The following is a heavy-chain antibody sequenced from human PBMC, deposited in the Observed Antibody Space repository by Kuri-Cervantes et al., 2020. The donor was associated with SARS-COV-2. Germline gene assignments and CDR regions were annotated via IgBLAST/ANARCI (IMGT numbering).Heavy chain of an antibody. CDR3: ARRRGAITGPGGYFDY. D-gene: IGHD1-1*01. J-gene: IGHJ4*02. Sequence: GSLRLSCSVSGGSISSSGHYWGWVRQPPGKGLEWIGSIYFSGSTYYTPSLQSRVTISVDTSKKQFSLKLRSVTAADTAIYYCARRRGAITGPGGYFDYWSQGALVTVSS. CDR1: GGSISSSGHY. CDR2: IYFSGST. V-gene: IGHV4-39*01.